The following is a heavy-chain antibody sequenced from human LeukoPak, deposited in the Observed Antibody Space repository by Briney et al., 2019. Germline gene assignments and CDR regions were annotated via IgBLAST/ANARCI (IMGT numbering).Heavy chain of an antibody. D-gene: IGHD3-9*01. CDR1: GLTLSSNY. Sequence: GGSLRLSCAASGLTLSSNYMSWVRQTPGKGLEWGSVTYTGGSTYYADSVKGRFTISRDTSKNTLYLQMNRLRVEDTAMYYCARKKYFDWLLYYWGQGTLVTVSS. J-gene: IGHJ4*02. V-gene: IGHV3-66*01. CDR3: ARKKYFDWLLYY. CDR2: TYTGGST.